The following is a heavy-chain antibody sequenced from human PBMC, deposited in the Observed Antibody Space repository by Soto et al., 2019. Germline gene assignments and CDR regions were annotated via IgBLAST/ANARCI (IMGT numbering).Heavy chain of an antibody. D-gene: IGHD3-22*01. V-gene: IGHV3-23*01. CDR3: AKISRTNYYDSSGYREYFDY. J-gene: IGHJ4*02. CDR2: ISGSGGST. CDR1: GFTFSSYA. Sequence: GGSLRLSCAASGFTFSSYAMSWVRQAPGKGLEWVSAISGSGGSTYYADSVKGRFTISRDNSKNTLYLQMNSLRAEDTAVYYCAKISRTNYYDSSGYREYFDYWGQGTLVTVSS.